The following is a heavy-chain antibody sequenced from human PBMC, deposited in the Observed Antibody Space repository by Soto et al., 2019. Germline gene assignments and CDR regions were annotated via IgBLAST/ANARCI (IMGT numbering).Heavy chain of an antibody. D-gene: IGHD6-13*01. CDR2: VSGSGEST. CDR3: AKGRSSWAYYYGMDV. CDR1: GFTFSSYA. Sequence: GGSLRLSCAASGFTFSSYAMTWVRQAPGKGLEWVSAVSGSGESTYYAGSVKGRFTISRDDSKNTLYLQMNSLRAEDTAVYYCAKGRSSWAYYYGMDVWGQGTTVPVAS. J-gene: IGHJ6*02. V-gene: IGHV3-23*01.